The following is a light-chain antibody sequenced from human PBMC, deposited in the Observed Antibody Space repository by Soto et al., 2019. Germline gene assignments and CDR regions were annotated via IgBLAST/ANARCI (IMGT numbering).Light chain of an antibody. J-gene: IGLJ1*01. CDR2: DVS. CDR3: SSYTSSSLYV. V-gene: IGLV2-14*01. Sequence: QSVLTQPASVSGSPGQSIAISCTGTSSDVGGYSFVSWYQQHPGKAPKVMIYDVSNRPSGVSDRFSGSKSGNTASLTISGLQAEDEADYYCSSYTSSSLYVFGTGTKVTV. CDR1: SSDVGGYSF.